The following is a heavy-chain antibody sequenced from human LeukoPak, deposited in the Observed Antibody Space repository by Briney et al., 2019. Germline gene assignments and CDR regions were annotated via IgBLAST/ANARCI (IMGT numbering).Heavy chain of an antibody. D-gene: IGHD4-17*01. Sequence: PSETLSLTCTVSGYSISSGYYWGWIRQPPGKGLERIGSIYHSGSTYYNPSLKSRVTISVDTSKNQFSLKLSSVTAADTAVYYCARVEDYAAQYYYYYGMDVWGQGTTVTVSS. CDR2: IYHSGST. CDR1: GYSISSGYY. V-gene: IGHV4-38-2*02. CDR3: ARVEDYAAQYYYYYGMDV. J-gene: IGHJ6*02.